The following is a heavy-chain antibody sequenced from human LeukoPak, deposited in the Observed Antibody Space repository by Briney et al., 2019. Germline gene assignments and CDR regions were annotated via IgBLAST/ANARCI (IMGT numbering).Heavy chain of an antibody. Sequence: GGSLRLSCAASGFTFSNYAMSWARQAPGKGLEWVSSISSSSSYKYYTDSVKGRFTISRDNAKNSLYLQMNSLRAEDTAVYYCARSAAGTYYWGQGTLVTVSS. D-gene: IGHD1-1*01. V-gene: IGHV3-21*01. CDR2: ISSSSSYK. CDR3: ARSAAGTYY. CDR1: GFTFSNYA. J-gene: IGHJ4*02.